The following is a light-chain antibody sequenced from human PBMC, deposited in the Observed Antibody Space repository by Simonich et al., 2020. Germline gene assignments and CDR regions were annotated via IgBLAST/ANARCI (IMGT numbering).Light chain of an antibody. J-gene: IGKJ4*01. CDR1: QSVISRS. Sequence: EIVLTQSPGTLSLSTGERATLSCRASQSVISRSLACYQQKPCLAPRRLIYDASSRATGIPDRFSGSGAGTDFTRTISRLEPEDFAVYYCQQYGSSPPLTFGGGTKVEIK. CDR2: DAS. V-gene: IGKV3D-20*01. CDR3: QQYGSSPPLT.